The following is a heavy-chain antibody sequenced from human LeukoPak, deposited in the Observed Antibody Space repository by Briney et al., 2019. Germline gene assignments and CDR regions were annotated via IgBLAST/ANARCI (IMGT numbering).Heavy chain of an antibody. CDR2: IFPSGGEI. D-gene: IGHD2-8*02. CDR1: GFTFSTFA. J-gene: IGHJ4*02. V-gene: IGHV3-23*01. Sequence: PGGSLRLSCAASGFTFSTFAMIWVRQPPGKGLKWVSSIFPSGGEIHYADSVRGRFTTSRDNSKSTLSLQMNSLRAEDTAIYYCATYRQVLLPFESWGQGTLVTVSS. CDR3: ATYRQVLLPFES.